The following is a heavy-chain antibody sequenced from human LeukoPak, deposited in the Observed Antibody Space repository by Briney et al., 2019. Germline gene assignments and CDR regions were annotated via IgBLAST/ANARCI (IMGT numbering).Heavy chain of an antibody. V-gene: IGHV3-43D*03. CDR1: GFTFDDYA. CDR2: ISWDGGST. D-gene: IGHD1-26*01. CDR3: AKDIGSGSYYMGPLDY. J-gene: IGHJ4*02. Sequence: GGSLRLSCAASGFTFDDYAMHWVRQAPGKGLEWVSLISWDGGSTYYADSVKGRFTISRDNSKNSLYLQMNSLRAEDTALYYCAKDIGSGSYYMGPLDYWGQGTLVTVSS.